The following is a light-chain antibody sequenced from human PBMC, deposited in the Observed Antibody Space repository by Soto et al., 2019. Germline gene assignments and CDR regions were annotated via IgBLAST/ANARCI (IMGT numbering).Light chain of an antibody. CDR2: SAS. Sequence: DIQMTQSPSSLSASVGDRVTITCRASQGISNYLACYQQKPWKVPKLLIYSASTLQSGVPSLFSGSGSGTDFTLTISSLEPEDVATYYCQHYNNAPYTVGQGTKLEIK. CDR1: QGISNY. J-gene: IGKJ2*01. V-gene: IGKV1-27*01. CDR3: QHYNNAPYT.